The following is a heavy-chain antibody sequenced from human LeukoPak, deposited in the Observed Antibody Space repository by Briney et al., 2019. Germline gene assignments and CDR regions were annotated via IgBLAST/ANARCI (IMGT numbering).Heavy chain of an antibody. CDR1: GFTVSSNY. D-gene: IGHD2-21*01. CDR3: ARGGFPVFYYYIDV. Sequence: GGSLRLSCAASGFTVSSNYMSWVRQAPGKGLEWVSVIYSGGRTYYADFVKGRFTISRDNFKNTLYLQMNSLRAEDTAVYYCARGGFPVFYYYIDVWGKGTTVTISS. CDR2: IYSGGRT. V-gene: IGHV3-66*01. J-gene: IGHJ6*03.